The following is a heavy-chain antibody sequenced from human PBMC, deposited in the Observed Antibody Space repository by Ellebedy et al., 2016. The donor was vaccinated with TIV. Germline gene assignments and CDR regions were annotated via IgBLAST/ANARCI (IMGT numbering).Heavy chain of an antibody. CDR2: ISPYTGDS. CDR3: ARDMVQGMVARYLWFDY. D-gene: IGHD5-12*01. V-gene: IGHV1-18*04. CDR1: GYTFDSYI. Sequence: ASVKVSCKASGYTFDSYIISWVRQAPGQGLEWMAWISPYTGDSNYAQKFQGRVTVTTDTSTNTAYMQLRSLRSDDTAVYYCARDMVQGMVARYLWFDYWGQGTLVTVSS. J-gene: IGHJ4*02.